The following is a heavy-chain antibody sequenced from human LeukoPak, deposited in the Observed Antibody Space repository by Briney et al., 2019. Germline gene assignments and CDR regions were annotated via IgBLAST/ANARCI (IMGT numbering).Heavy chain of an antibody. V-gene: IGHV3-48*01. J-gene: IGHJ4*02. CDR2: ITYNSGTI. CDR1: GFTFSSYS. Sequence: PGGSLRLSCAASGFTFSSYSMNWVRQAPGKGLEWVSYITYNSGTIYYTDSVKGRFTISRDNSKNTLYLQMNSLRAEDTAVYYCARDNYAVTSPDYWGQGTLVTVSS. D-gene: IGHD4-17*01. CDR3: ARDNYAVTSPDY.